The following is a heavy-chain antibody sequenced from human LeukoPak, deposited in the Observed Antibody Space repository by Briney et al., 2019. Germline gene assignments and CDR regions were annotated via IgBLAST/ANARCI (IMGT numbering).Heavy chain of an antibody. CDR3: TTYIVVVPAAKIFTTDV. CDR1: GFTFSSYA. CDR2: ISYDGSNK. J-gene: IGHJ6*02. V-gene: IGHV3-30-3*01. D-gene: IGHD2-2*01. Sequence: GGSLRLSCAASGFTFSSYAMHWVRQAPGKGLEWVAVISYDGSNKYYADSVKGRFTISRDNSKNTLYLQMNSLKTEDTAVYYCTTYIVVVPAAKIFTTDVWGQGTTVTVSS.